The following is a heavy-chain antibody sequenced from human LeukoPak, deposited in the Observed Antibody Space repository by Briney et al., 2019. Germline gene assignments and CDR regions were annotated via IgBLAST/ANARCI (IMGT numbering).Heavy chain of an antibody. CDR3: AKTHYDSSGYYYFFDF. D-gene: IGHD3-22*01. V-gene: IGHV3-23*01. J-gene: IGHJ4*02. CDR2: IGGGGAST. CDR1: GFTFSSCA. Sequence: GGSLRLSCAASGFTFSSCAMSWVRQAPGKGLEWVSAIGGGGASTYYADSVKGRFTISRDNSQNTLYLQMNSLRAEDTAVYYCAKTHYDSSGYYYFFDFWGQGTLVTVSS.